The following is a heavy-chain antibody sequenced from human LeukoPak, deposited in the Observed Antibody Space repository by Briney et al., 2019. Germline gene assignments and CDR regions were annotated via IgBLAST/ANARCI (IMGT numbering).Heavy chain of an antibody. CDR1: GYSFTSYY. CDR2: IIPIFGTA. J-gene: IGHJ4*02. D-gene: IGHD4-23*01. CDR3: ARDRGHDYGGIYFDY. Sequence: ASVKVSCKASGYSFTSYYMHWVRQAPGQGLEWMGGIIPIFGTANYAQKFQGRVTITTDESTSTAYMELSSLRSEDTAVYYCARDRGHDYGGIYFDYWGQGTLVTVSS. V-gene: IGHV1-69*05.